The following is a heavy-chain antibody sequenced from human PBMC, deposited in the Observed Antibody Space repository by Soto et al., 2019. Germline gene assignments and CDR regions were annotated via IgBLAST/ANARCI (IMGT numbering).Heavy chain of an antibody. CDR1: GGSISSGSW. CDR2: IYHSGST. D-gene: IGHD6-13*01. J-gene: IGHJ6*02. Sequence: QVQLQESGPGLVKPSGTLSLTCAVSGGSISSGSWWSWVRQPPGKGLEWIGEIYHSGSTNYNPSLKSRVPISVDKSTHQFSLKLSSVTAADTAVYYCARDHDRFRAGMDVWGQGTTVTVSS. CDR3: ARDHDRFRAGMDV. V-gene: IGHV4-4*02.